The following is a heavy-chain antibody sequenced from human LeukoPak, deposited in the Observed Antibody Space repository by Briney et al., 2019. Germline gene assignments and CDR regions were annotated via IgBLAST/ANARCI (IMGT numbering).Heavy chain of an antibody. CDR3: ARAAGVPAATLKGIEDYYMDV. J-gene: IGHJ6*03. Sequence: PSEILSLTCTVSGGSISSYYWSLIRQPPGKGLEWIGYIYYSGSTNYNPSLKSRVTISVDTSKNQFSLKLSSVTAADTAVYYCARAAGVPAATLKGIEDYYMDVWGKGTTVTVSS. D-gene: IGHD2-2*01. CDR2: IYYSGST. CDR1: GGSISSYY. V-gene: IGHV4-59*01.